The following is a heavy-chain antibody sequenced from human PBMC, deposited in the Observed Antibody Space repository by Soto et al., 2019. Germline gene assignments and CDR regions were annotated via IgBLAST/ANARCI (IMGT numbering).Heavy chain of an antibody. CDR2: ISWNSNII. CDR1: GFTFDDYA. V-gene: IGHV3-9*01. J-gene: IGHJ4*02. D-gene: IGHD2-15*01. Sequence: EVQLVESGGGLVQPGRSLRLSCAASGFTFDDYAMHWVRRVPGKGLEWVSSISWNSNIIVYADSVKGRFTISRDNAKNSLYLQINSLRPEETALYYCAKGGPDGFCSGGRCYFDYWGQGTLVTVSS. CDR3: AKGGPDGFCSGGRCYFDY.